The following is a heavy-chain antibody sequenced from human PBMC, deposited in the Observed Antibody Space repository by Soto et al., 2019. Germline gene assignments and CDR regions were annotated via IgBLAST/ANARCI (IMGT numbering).Heavy chain of an antibody. CDR1: GGTLSSYA. CDR3: ARCKSVGDSWSGYFDY. D-gene: IGHD3-3*01. V-gene: IGHV1-69*13. J-gene: IGHJ4*02. CDR2: IIPIFGTA. Sequence: SVKVCCKASGGTLSSYAMSLVRKAAGQGLEWMGGIIPIFGTANYAQKFQGRVTITADESTSTAYMELSSLRSEDTAMYYCARCKSVGDSWSGYFDYWGQGTLVTVSS.